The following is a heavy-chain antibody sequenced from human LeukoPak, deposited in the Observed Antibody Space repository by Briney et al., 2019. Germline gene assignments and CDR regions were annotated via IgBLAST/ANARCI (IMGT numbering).Heavy chain of an antibody. J-gene: IGHJ4*02. CDR2: IYGGGST. D-gene: IGHD3-22*01. CDR3: ARGGYYYDSSGSFDY. V-gene: IGHV3-53*01. CDR1: GFTVSSNY. Sequence: PGGSLRLSCAASGFTVSSNYMSWVRQAPGKELEWVSVIYGGGSTYYADSVKGRFTISRDNSKNTLYLQMNSLRAEDTAVYYCARGGYYYDSSGSFDYWGQGTLVTVSS.